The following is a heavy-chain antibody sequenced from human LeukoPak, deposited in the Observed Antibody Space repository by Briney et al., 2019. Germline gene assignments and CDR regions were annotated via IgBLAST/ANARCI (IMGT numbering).Heavy chain of an antibody. CDR3: ARIKGYSYGHDAFDI. V-gene: IGHV4-39*01. Sequence: PSETLSLTCTVSGGPISSSSYYWGWIRQPPGKGLEWIGSIYYSGNTYYNPSLKSRVTISVDTSKNQFSLKLSSVTAADTAVYYCARIKGYSYGHDAFDIWGQGTMVTVSS. CDR2: IYYSGNT. CDR1: GGPISSSSYY. J-gene: IGHJ3*02. D-gene: IGHD5-18*01.